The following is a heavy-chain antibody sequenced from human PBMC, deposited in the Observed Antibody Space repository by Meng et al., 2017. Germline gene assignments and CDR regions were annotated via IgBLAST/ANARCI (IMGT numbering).Heavy chain of an antibody. CDR2: IYHTGTT. J-gene: IGHJ5*02. V-gene: IGHV4-38-2*02. CDR1: GYSISSGSH. Sequence: SETLSLTCAVSGYSISSGSHWGWVRQSAGKALERIASIYHTGTTYYNPSLKSRATISVDTSNNPFSLRLNSVTAADTAIYYCVRDLPTGYFDPWGQGGLVTVSS. D-gene: IGHD4-11*01. CDR3: VRDLPTGYFDP.